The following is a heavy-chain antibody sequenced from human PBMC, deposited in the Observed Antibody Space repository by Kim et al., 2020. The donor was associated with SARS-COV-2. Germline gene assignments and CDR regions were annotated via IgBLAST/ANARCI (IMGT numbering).Heavy chain of an antibody. J-gene: IGHJ4*02. Sequence: ADSVKGRFTISRDNSKNTLYLQMNSLRAEDTAIYYCAKAPGIAVAGTYVYWGQGTLVTVSS. CDR3: AKAPGIAVAGTYVY. D-gene: IGHD6-19*01. V-gene: IGHV3-23*01.